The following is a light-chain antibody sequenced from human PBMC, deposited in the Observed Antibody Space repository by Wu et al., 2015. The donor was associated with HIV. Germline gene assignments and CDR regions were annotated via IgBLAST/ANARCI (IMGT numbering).Light chain of an antibody. CDR2: DAS. CDR3: QQYNNWPPIT. V-gene: IGKV3-15*01. CDR1: QSVNTN. Sequence: EIGMTQSPATLSVSPGERATVSCRASQSVNTNLAWYQQKPGQAPRLLIYDASTRATGVPARFSGSGSGTHFTLTISSLQSEDFAVYYCQQYNNWPPITFGQGTRLEIK. J-gene: IGKJ5*01.